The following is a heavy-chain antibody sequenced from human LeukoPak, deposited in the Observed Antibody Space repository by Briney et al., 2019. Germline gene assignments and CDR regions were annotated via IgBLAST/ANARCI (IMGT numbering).Heavy chain of an antibody. CDR2: ISAYNGNT. D-gene: IGHD3-10*01. V-gene: IGHV1-18*01. Sequence: ASVKVSCKASGYTFTSYGISWVRQAPGQGLEWMGWISAYNGNTNYAQKLQGRVTMTTDTSTSTAYMELSRLRSDDTAVYYCARVDYYGSGDYNWFDPWGQGTLVTVSS. CDR3: ARVDYYGSGDYNWFDP. J-gene: IGHJ5*02. CDR1: GYTFTSYG.